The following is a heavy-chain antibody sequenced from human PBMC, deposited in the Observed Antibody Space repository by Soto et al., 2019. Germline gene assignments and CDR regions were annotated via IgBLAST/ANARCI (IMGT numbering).Heavy chain of an antibody. CDR2: ISSGTTYI. CDR3: VRGYSSSSAGY. J-gene: IGHJ4*02. D-gene: IGHD6-6*01. CDR1: GSTFTSYT. V-gene: IGHV3-21*01. Sequence: GGSLRLSCEASGSTFTSYTMNWVRQAPGKGLEWVSSISSGTTYIYYADSVKGRFTISRDDAKNSLFLQMNSLKAEDTAVYYCVRGYSSSSAGYWGQGTLVTVSS.